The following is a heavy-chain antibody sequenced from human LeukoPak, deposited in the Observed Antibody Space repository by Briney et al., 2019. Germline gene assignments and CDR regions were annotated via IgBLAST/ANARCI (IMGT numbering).Heavy chain of an antibody. Sequence: PSETLPLPRTVSGGSINNYYLSWIRQPPGKGLEWIGYIYYSGRTNYNPSLKSGVTISVDTSKNQFSLKLSSVTAADTAVYYCARGDRTYYYDSSGYSYYYMDVWGKGTTVTVSS. D-gene: IGHD3-22*01. CDR1: GGSINNYY. CDR2: IYYSGRT. V-gene: IGHV4-59*01. J-gene: IGHJ6*03. CDR3: ARGDRTYYYDSSGYSYYYMDV.